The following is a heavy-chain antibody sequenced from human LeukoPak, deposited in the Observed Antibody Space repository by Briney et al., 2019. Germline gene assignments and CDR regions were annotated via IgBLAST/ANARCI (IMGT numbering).Heavy chain of an antibody. V-gene: IGHV4-61*09. Sequence: SETLSLTCTVSGYSISSGGYYWSWIRQPAGKGLEWIGHIYARGSTNYNPSLKSRVTISVDTSQNQFSLKVTSVTAADTAVYYCARGSLFDYWGQGTLVTVSS. CDR3: ARGSLFDY. J-gene: IGHJ4*02. CDR1: GYSISSGGYY. CDR2: IYARGST.